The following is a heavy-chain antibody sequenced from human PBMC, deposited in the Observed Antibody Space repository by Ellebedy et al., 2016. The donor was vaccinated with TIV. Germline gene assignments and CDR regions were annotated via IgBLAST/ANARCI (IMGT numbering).Heavy chain of an antibody. Sequence: GESLKISCAASGFSFSSHVMSWVRQAPGKGLEWVAVISPSGDWTSYADSVKGRFTTSRDNTKNSLYLQMNSLRAEDTAVYYCARGWNADWGQGTLVTVSS. CDR2: ISPSGDWT. CDR1: GFSFSSHV. J-gene: IGHJ4*02. CDR3: ARGWNAD. V-gene: IGHV3-23*01. D-gene: IGHD1-1*01.